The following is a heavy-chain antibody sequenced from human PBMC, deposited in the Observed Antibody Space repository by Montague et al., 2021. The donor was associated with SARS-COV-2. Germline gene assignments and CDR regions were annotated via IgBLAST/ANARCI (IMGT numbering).Heavy chain of an antibody. Sequence: SETLSLTCTVSGGSIGSYYWSWIRQPAGKGLEWIGRTYSSRSTNYNPSLKSRVTMSVDTSKNQFSLKLSSVTAADTALYYCARDWPRSYYYGSGIYTWGGYGMDVWGQGTTVTVSS. CDR3: ARDWPRSYYYGSGIYTWGGYGMDV. D-gene: IGHD3-10*01. V-gene: IGHV4-4*07. J-gene: IGHJ6*02. CDR1: GGSIGSYY. CDR2: TYSSRST.